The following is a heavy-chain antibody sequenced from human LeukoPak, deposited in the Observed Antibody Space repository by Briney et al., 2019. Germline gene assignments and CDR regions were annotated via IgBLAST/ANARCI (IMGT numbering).Heavy chain of an antibody. CDR2: LDSGGTT. V-gene: IGHV3-66*01. D-gene: IGHD1-26*01. J-gene: IGHJ4*02. CDR3: ARGPLSGADFFDY. Sequence: GGSLRLSCAASGFSVSNNYVSWVRQAPGKGLEWVSVLDSGGTTYYADSVKGRFTISIENAKNSLYLQMNRLRAEDTAVYYCARGPLSGADFFDYWGQGTLVTVSS. CDR1: GFSVSNNY.